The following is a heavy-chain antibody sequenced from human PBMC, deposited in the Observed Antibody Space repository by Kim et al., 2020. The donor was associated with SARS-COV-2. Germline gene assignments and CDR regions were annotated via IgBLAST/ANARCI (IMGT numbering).Heavy chain of an antibody. CDR2: GSNT. V-gene: IGHV3-30*02. J-gene: IGHJ4*02. CDR3: ARDSSSRD. Sequence: GSNTYYADSVKGRFTISRDNSKNTLYLQMNSLRAEDTAVYYCARDSSSRDWGQGTLVTVSS. D-gene: IGHD6-13*01.